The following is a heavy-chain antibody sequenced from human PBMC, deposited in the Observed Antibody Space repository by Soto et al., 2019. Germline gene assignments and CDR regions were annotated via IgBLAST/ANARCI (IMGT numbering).Heavy chain of an antibody. CDR3: ARDLLPFGGVSGPGY. V-gene: IGHV3-74*01. Sequence: EVQLVESGGGLVQPGGSLRLSCAASGFTFSSYWMHWVRQAPGKGLVWVSRINSDGSSTSYADSVKGRITISRDNAKNTLYLQMNSLRAEATAVYYCARDLLPFGGVSGPGYWGQGTLVTVSS. CDR1: GFTFSSYW. J-gene: IGHJ4*02. D-gene: IGHD3-16*01. CDR2: INSDGSST.